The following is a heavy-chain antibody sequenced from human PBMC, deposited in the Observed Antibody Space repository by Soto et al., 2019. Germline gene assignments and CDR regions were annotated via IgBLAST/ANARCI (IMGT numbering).Heavy chain of an antibody. CDR2: ISGRGGST. D-gene: IGHD2-2*01. CDR1: GFTFSSYA. Sequence: EVQLLESGGGLVQPGGSLRLSCAAFGFTFSSYAMSWVRQAPGKGLEWVSAISGRGGSTYYADSVKGRFTISRDNAKNTLYMQMNRLRAEDTAVYYCAKEGSTSRCPYDYVMDVWGQGTTVTVSS. V-gene: IGHV3-23*01. CDR3: AKEGSTSRCPYDYVMDV. J-gene: IGHJ6*02.